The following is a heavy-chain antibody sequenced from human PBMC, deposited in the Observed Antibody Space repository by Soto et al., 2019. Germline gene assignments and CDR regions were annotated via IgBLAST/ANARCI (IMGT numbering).Heavy chain of an antibody. J-gene: IGHJ5*02. V-gene: IGHV1-8*01. Sequence: ASVKVSCKASGYSLTKNDVTWVRQAPGQGLEWMGWMNAGSGDTGYAQKFQGRVTMTRDISIATAYMELSSLRSDDTGIYYCARMATFGSLHWFDPWGQGTLVTVSS. CDR1: GYSLTKND. CDR2: MNAGSGDT. D-gene: IGHD3-16*01. CDR3: ARMATFGSLHWFDP.